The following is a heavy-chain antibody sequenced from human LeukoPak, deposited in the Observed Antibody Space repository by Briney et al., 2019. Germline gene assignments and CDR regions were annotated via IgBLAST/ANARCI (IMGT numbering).Heavy chain of an antibody. J-gene: IGHJ5*02. V-gene: IGHV3-23*01. Sequence: PGGSLRLSCAASGFTFSNYAMSWVRQAPGKGLEWVSAISGSGDRTYYADSVKGRFTISRDNSKNTLYLQMNNLRAEDTAMYCCAKDRQTYCSSTSCYLNWFDPWGQGTLVTVSS. CDR2: ISGSGDRT. D-gene: IGHD2-2*01. CDR3: AKDRQTYCSSTSCYLNWFDP. CDR1: GFTFSNYA.